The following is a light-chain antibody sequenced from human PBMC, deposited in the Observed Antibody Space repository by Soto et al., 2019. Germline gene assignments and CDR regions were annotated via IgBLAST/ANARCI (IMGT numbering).Light chain of an antibody. V-gene: IGKV3-15*01. CDR2: GAS. Sequence: IVMTQSPATLSVSPGERATLSCRASKSVSSNLAWYEQKPGQAPRLLIYGASTRATGIPARFSGSGSGTEFTLTISSLQSEDFGVYYCQQYNNWPLYTFGQGTKLEIK. CDR1: KSVSSN. J-gene: IGKJ2*01. CDR3: QQYNNWPLYT.